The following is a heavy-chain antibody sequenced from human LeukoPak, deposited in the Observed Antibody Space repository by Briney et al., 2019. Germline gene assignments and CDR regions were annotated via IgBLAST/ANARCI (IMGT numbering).Heavy chain of an antibody. D-gene: IGHD3-10*01. Sequence: GGSLRLSCAVSGVNFSSYWMSWVRQAPGKGLEWVANIKQDGSEEYYVDSVKGRFTISTDNAKNSLYLQMNSLRAEDTAVYYCARDHGRDYYGSGRYDYWGQGTLVTVSS. CDR2: IKQDGSEE. J-gene: IGHJ4*02. CDR1: GVNFSSYW. V-gene: IGHV3-7*01. CDR3: ARDHGRDYYGSGRYDY.